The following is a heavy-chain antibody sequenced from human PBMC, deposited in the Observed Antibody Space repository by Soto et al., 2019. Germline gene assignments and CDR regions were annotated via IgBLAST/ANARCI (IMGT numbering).Heavy chain of an antibody. CDR2: ITYDGSNK. J-gene: IGHJ4*02. V-gene: IGHV3-30*18. CDR1: GFNFDNYG. Sequence: LRLSCQASGFNFDNYGMHWVHQAPGKGLEWVAVITYDGSNKYYADSVKGRFTISRDNSKNTLSLHLNTLKPEDTAVYHCAKDRVGGTFYTPLGFWGQGTLVTVSS. CDR3: AKDRVGGTFYTPLGF. D-gene: IGHD1-7*01.